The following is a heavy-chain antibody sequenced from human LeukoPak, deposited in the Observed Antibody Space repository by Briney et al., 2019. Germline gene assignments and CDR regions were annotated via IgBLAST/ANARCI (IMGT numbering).Heavy chain of an antibody. Sequence: SETLSLTCTVSGVSISRYYWSWIRQPPGKGLEWIGYKDYSGSTNYNRSLKSRVTISVDTSKNQFSLKLSSVTAADTAVYYCARVQPMFISRPHFDSWGQGTLVTVSS. CDR2: KDYSGST. J-gene: IGHJ4*02. D-gene: IGHD6-13*01. CDR3: ARVQPMFISRPHFDS. CDR1: GVSISRYY. V-gene: IGHV4-59*01.